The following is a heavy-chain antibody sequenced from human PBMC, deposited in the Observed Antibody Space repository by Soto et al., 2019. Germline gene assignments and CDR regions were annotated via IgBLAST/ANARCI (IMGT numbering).Heavy chain of an antibody. CDR3: ARGRGFDP. CDR2: INHSGTT. V-gene: IGHV4-34*01. CDR1: GGSFSGHY. J-gene: IGHJ5*02. Sequence: SETLSLTCAVYGGSFSGHYWNWIRQPPGKGLEWIGEINHSGTTNYNASLKSRVTISLDTSKNELLLKLSSVTAADTAVYYCARGRGFDPWGQGNLVTVSS.